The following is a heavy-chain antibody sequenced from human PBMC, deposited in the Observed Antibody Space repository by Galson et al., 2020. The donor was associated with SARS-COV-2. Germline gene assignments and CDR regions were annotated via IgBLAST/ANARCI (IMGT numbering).Heavy chain of an antibody. D-gene: IGHD2-2*01. V-gene: IGHV5-51*01. Sequence: HGESLKISCKGSGYSFTSYWIGWVRQMPGKGLEWMGIIYPGDSDTRYSPSFQGQVTISADKSISTTYLQWSSLKASDTAMYYCARTFYCSSTSCYLDWFDPWGQGTLVTVSS. CDR3: ARTFYCSSTSCYLDWFDP. CDR2: IYPGDSDT. J-gene: IGHJ5*02. CDR1: GYSFTSYW.